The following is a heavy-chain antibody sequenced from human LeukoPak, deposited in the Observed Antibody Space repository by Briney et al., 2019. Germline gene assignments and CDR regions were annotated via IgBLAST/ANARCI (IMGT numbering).Heavy chain of an antibody. Sequence: SETLSLTCTVSGGSISSYYWSWIRQPPGKGLEWIGYIYYSGSTNYNPSFKSRVTISVDTSKNQFSLKLSSVTAADTAVYYCAKSYSGSPDAFDIWGQGTMVTVSS. J-gene: IGHJ3*02. D-gene: IGHD1-26*01. CDR2: IYYSGST. CDR1: GGSISSYY. CDR3: AKSYSGSPDAFDI. V-gene: IGHV4-59*08.